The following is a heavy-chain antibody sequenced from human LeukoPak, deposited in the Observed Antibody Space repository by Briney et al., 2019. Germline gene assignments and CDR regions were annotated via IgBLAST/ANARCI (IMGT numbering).Heavy chain of an antibody. Sequence: SETLSLTCTLSGGSISSSSYCWGWIRQHPGNGLEWIGSICYSGSTFYNPSLKSRVTLSVDTSKNQFSLKLSSVTAADTAVYYCARTENFIPEDCFDPWGEGTLVTVS. CDR3: ARTENFIPEDCFDP. CDR2: ICYSGST. CDR1: GGSISSSSYC. D-gene: IGHD2-2*02. V-gene: IGHV4-39*01. J-gene: IGHJ5*02.